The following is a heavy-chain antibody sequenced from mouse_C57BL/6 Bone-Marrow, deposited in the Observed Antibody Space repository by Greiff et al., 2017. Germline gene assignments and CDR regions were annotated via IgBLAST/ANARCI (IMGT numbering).Heavy chain of an antibody. CDR1: GYTFTSYG. Sequence: QVQLQQSGAELARPGASVNLSCTASGYTFTSYGISWVKQRTGQGLEWIGEIYPRSGNTYYNEKFKGKATLTADKSSSTAYMELRSLTSEDSAVXFCARRAFITTVVAPFYAMDYWGQGTSGTVSS. CDR2: IYPRSGNT. CDR3: ARRAFITTVVAPFYAMDY. D-gene: IGHD1-1*01. V-gene: IGHV1-81*01. J-gene: IGHJ4*01.